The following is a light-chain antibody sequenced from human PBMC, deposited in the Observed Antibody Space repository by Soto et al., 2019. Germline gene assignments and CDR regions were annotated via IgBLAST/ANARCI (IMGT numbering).Light chain of an antibody. CDR1: IRHVCGYNY. CDR2: EVS. V-gene: IGLV2-14*01. Sequence: QSALTQPSFVSGSPGQSITISCTPAIRHVCGYNYVSWYQHQPCKAPKLIIYEVSNQNSGDSDRLSGSRSGNTASLTISGFQAEDEADDYCSSDTSISLDVFGGGTKATVL. J-gene: IGLJ1*01. CDR3: SSDTSISLDV.